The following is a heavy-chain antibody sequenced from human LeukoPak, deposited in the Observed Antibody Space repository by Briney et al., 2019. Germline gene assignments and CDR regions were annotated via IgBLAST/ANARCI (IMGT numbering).Heavy chain of an antibody. V-gene: IGHV3-43*01. D-gene: IGHD1-1*01. CDR3: ALLEPTGYYRDV. Sequence: GGSLRLSCAASGFTFDDYTMHWVRQAPGKGLEWVSLISWDGGSTYYADSVKGRFTISRDNSKNSLYLQMNSLRTEDTALYYCALLEPTGYYRDVWGKGTTVTVSS. CDR2: ISWDGGST. J-gene: IGHJ6*03. CDR1: GFTFDDYT.